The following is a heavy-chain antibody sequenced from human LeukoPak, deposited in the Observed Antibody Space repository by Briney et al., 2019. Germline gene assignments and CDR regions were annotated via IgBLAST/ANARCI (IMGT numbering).Heavy chain of an antibody. V-gene: IGHV1-46*01. CDR3: ARGYCSGGSCYSWFDP. CDR2: INPSGGST. Sequence: ASVKVSCKASGYTFTSYYMHWVRQAPGQGLEWMGIINPSGGSTSCAQKFQGRVTMTRDTSTSTVYMELSSLRSEDTAVYYCARGYCSGGSCYSWFDPWGQGTLVTVSS. D-gene: IGHD2-15*01. J-gene: IGHJ5*02. CDR1: GYTFTSYY.